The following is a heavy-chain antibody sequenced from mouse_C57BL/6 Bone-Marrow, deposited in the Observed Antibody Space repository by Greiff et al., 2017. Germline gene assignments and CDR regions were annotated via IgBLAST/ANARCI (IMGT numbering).Heavy chain of an antibody. CDR1: GYTFTSYW. Sequence: QVQLQQPGAELVMPGASVKLSCRASGYTFTSYWMHWVKQRPGQGLEWIGEIDPSDSYTYYNQTFKGKSTLTVDKSSSTAYMQLSSLTSEDSAVYYWVRKRVPYYFDFWGQGTTLTVSS. V-gene: IGHV1-69*01. CDR3: VRKRVPYYFDF. J-gene: IGHJ2*01. CDR2: IDPSDSYT.